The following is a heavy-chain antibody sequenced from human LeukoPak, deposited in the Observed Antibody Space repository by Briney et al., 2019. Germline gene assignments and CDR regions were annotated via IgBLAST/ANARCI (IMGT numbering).Heavy chain of an antibody. V-gene: IGHV3-21*01. D-gene: IGHD2-2*01. CDR1: GFTFSSYS. CDR3: ARTDIVVVPAAHEPELAEYFQH. CDR2: ISSSSSYI. J-gene: IGHJ1*01. Sequence: PGGSLRLSCAASGFTFSSYSMNWVRQAPGKGLEWVSSISSSSSYIYYADSVKGRFTISRDNAKNSLYLQMNSLRAEDTAVYHCARTDIVVVPAAHEPELAEYFQHWGQGTLVTVSS.